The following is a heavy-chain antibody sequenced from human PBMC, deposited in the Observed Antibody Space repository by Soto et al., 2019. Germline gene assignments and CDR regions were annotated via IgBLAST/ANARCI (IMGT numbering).Heavy chain of an antibody. Sequence: ASVKLSCKEPGDTRTSYYIHWVRHAPRHGLEWMGIIDHKGGSTRFSQTYQGRITMTTDTSTSTVYMELRRLRSEDTAVYYRARSSRGAFGIIIDGSNWLAPSGQGSLVTSPQ. CDR3: ARSSRGAFGIIIDGSNWLAP. CDR1: GDTRTSYY. V-gene: IGHV1-46*01. CDR2: IDHKGGST. D-gene: IGHD3-16*02. J-gene: IGHJ5*02.